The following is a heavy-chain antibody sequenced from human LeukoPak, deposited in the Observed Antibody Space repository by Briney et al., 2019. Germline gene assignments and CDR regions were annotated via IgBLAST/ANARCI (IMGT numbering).Heavy chain of an antibody. CDR2: IYYSGST. CDR3: AASLDTAMDY. V-gene: IGHV4-59*01. Sequence: SETLSLTCTVSGGSISSYYWSWIRQPPGKGLEWIGYIYYSGSTNYNPSLKSRVTISVDTSKNQFSLKLSSVTAADTAVYYCAASLDTAMDYWGQGTQVTVSS. J-gene: IGHJ4*02. CDR1: GGSISSYY. D-gene: IGHD5-18*01.